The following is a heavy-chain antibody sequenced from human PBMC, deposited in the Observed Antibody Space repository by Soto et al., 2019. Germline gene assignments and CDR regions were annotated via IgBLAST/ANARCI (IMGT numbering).Heavy chain of an antibody. V-gene: IGHV4-31*03. Sequence: SETLSLTCTVSGGSIRSGGYYWSWVRQNPRRGLEWIGNIYYSGNTYYNPSLKSRLTISVDTSKNQSSLNLSSVTAADTAVYYCARDRLMATAGTARHYFGLDVWGQGTTVTVSS. D-gene: IGHD5-18*01. J-gene: IGHJ6*02. CDR2: IYYSGNT. CDR1: GGSIRSGGYY. CDR3: ARDRLMATAGTARHYFGLDV.